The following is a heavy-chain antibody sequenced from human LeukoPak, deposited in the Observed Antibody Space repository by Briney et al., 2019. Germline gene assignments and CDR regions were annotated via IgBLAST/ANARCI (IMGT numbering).Heavy chain of an antibody. CDR2: ISAYNGNT. CDR1: GYTVTSYG. CDR3: ARDIVVVPAAICWFDP. V-gene: IGHV1-18*01. Sequence: ASVKVSCKASGYTVTSYGISWVRQAPGQGLEWMGWISAYNGNTNYAQKLQGRVTMTTDTSTSTAYMELRSLRSDDTAVYYCARDIVVVPAAICWFDPWGQGTLVTVSS. D-gene: IGHD2-2*02. J-gene: IGHJ5*02.